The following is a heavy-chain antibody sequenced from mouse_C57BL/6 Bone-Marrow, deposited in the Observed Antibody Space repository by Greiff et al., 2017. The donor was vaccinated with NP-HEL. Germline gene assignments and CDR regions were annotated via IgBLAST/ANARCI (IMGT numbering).Heavy chain of an antibody. CDR2: IDPSDSYI. Sequence: VQLQQPGAELVKPGASGKLSCGASGYTFTSYWMQWVKQRPGQGLEWIGEIDPSDSYINYNQKFKGKATLTVDTSSSTAYMQLSSLTSEDYAVYYCESEGYRDGFAYWGQGTLVTVSA. CDR3: ESEGYRDGFAY. J-gene: IGHJ3*01. D-gene: IGHD2-14*01. V-gene: IGHV1-50*01. CDR1: GYTFTSYW.